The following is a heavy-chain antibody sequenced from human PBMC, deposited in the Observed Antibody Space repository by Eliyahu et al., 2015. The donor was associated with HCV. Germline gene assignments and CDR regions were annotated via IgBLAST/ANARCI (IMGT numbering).Heavy chain of an antibody. D-gene: IGHD3-10*01. CDR1: GXTFTGYY. V-gene: IGHV1-2*02. CDR2: INPXSGGT. CDR3: ASDGDGWFGEGGY. J-gene: IGHJ4*02. Sequence: QVQLVQSGAEVKKPGASVKVSCKASGXTFTGYYMHWVRQAPGQGLEWMGWINPXSGGTNYAQKFQGRVTMTRDTSISTAYMELSRLRSDDTAVYYCASDGDGWFGEGGYWGQGTLVTVSS.